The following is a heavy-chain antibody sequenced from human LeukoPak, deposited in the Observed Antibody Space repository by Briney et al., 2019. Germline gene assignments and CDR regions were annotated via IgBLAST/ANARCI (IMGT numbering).Heavy chain of an antibody. V-gene: IGHV1-69*04. CDR2: IIPILGIA. J-gene: IGHJ6*02. CDR1: GGTFSSYA. Sequence: ASVKVSCKASGGTFSSYAIGWVRQAPGQGLEWMGRIIPILGIANYAQKFQGRVTITADKSTSTAYMELSSLRSEDTAVYYCAREATVPYYYYGMDVWGQGTTVTVSS. D-gene: IGHD4-17*01. CDR3: AREATVPYYYYGMDV.